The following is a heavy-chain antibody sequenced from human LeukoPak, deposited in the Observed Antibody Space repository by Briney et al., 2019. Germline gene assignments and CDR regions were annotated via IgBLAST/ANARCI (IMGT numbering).Heavy chain of an antibody. D-gene: IGHD4-23*01. CDR2: IYYNGST. Sequence: SETLSLTCTVSGGSISSYYWSWIRQPPGKGLEWIGYIYYNGSTSYNPSLKSRVTISVDTSKNQFSLKLKSVTAADTAVYYCARLSLFGGGNTDYWGQGTLVTVSS. CDR3: ARLSLFGGGNTDY. J-gene: IGHJ4*02. CDR1: GGSISSYY. V-gene: IGHV4-59*08.